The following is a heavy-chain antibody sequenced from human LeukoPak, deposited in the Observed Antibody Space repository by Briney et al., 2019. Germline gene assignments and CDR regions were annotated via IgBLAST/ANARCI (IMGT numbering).Heavy chain of an antibody. CDR2: IKQDGSEK. J-gene: IGHJ4*02. Sequence: PGGSLRLSCAASGFTFSSYWMSWVRQAPGKGLEWVANIKQDGSEKYYVDSVKGRFTISRDHSKNTLYLQMNSLRAEDTAVYYCARDYYELFYFDYWGQGTLVTVSS. V-gene: IGHV3-7*01. D-gene: IGHD3-22*01. CDR3: ARDYYELFYFDY. CDR1: GFTFSSYW.